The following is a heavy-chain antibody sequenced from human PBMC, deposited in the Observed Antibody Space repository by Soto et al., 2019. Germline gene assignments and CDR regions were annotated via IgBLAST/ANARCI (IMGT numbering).Heavy chain of an antibody. V-gene: IGHV2-5*02. J-gene: IGHJ5*02. Sequence: QITLKESGPALVRPTQALTLTCTFSGFSLTTSGVGVAWIRQPPGKALECLALVYWDGDERFNPSLRNRLTLTKGTSKNRVALTMTNMDPVDTGTYYCAHRGGCSAASCFSNYFDAWGEGALVTVSS. CDR1: GFSLTTSGVG. D-gene: IGHD2-15*01. CDR2: VYWDGDE. CDR3: AHRGGCSAASCFSNYFDA.